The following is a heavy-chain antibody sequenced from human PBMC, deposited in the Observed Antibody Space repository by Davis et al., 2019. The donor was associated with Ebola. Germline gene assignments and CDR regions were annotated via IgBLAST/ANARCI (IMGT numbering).Heavy chain of an antibody. CDR1: GYGFTNYW. D-gene: IGHD2-2*01. V-gene: IGHV5-51*01. CDR2: IFPDDSDA. Sequence: GESLKISCKGSGYGFTNYWIGWVRQMPGKGLEWMGFIFPDDSDATYSPSFQGQVTFSVDKSIITAYLHWNSLKASDTATYYCARQGTTSWDSWGQGTLVTVSS. J-gene: IGHJ4*02. CDR3: ARQGTTSWDS.